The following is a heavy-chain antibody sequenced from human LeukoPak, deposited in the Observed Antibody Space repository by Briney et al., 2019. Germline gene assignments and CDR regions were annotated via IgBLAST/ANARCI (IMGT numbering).Heavy chain of an antibody. CDR1: GYTFTDYY. V-gene: IGHV1-2*02. D-gene: IGHD5-18*01. CDR2: VNPKGGDT. J-gene: IGHJ4*02. Sequence: ASVNVSCKTSGYTFTDYYIYWVRQAPGQGLEWMGWVNPKGGDTKYAQDFQGRVTMTSDTSISSAYMEVSRLTSDDTAVYYCARDSSYKPFDYWGQGTLVTVSP. CDR3: ARDSSYKPFDY.